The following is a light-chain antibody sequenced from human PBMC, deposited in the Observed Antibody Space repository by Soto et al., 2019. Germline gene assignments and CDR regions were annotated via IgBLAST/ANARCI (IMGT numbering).Light chain of an antibody. CDR3: SSYAGSNNLV. V-gene: IGLV1-40*01. CDR2: GHN. J-gene: IGLJ2*01. Sequence: QSVLTQPPSVSGAPGQRVTISCTGSYSNIGAGYEVNWYQQIPGTAPKLLISGHNNRPSGVPDRFFGSKSGTSASLTIIGLQAEDEADYYCSSYAGSNNLVFGGGTKLTVL. CDR1: YSNIGAGYE.